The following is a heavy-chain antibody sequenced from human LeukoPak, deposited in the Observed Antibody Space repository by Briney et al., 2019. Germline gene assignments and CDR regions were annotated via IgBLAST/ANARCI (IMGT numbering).Heavy chain of an antibody. Sequence: ASVKVSCKASGYTFTSYYMHWVRQAPGQGLEWMGIINPSGGSTSYAQKFRGRVTMTRDTSTSTVYMELSSLRSEDTAVYYCARDGYCSGGSCYSGSGVFDYWGQGTLVTVSS. CDR3: ARDGYCSGGSCYSGSGVFDY. J-gene: IGHJ4*02. V-gene: IGHV1-46*01. D-gene: IGHD2-15*01. CDR2: INPSGGST. CDR1: GYTFTSYY.